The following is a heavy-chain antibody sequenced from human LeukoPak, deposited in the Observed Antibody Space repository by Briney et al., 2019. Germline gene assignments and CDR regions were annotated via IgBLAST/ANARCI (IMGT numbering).Heavy chain of an antibody. CDR3: AKDRGDYPPYFDH. J-gene: IGHJ4*02. CDR1: GFTFSSYW. CDR2: INTDGSST. V-gene: IGHV3-74*01. D-gene: IGHD2-21*02. Sequence: GGSLRLSCAASGFTFSSYWMHWVRQAPGKGLVWVSRINTDGSSTSYADSVKGRFTISRDNSKNMVYLQMNNLQTEDTSIYYCAKDRGDYPPYFDHWGQGTLVTVSS.